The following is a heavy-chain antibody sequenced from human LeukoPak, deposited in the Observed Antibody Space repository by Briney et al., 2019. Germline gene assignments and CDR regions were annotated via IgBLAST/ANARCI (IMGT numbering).Heavy chain of an antibody. Sequence: SETLSLTCTVSGGSISSYYWSWIRQPPGKGLEWIGYIYYSGSTNYNPSLKSRVTISVDTSKNQFSLKLSSVTAADMAVYYCARVGYCSGGSCYEGRVGWFDPWGQGTLVTVSS. CDR1: GGSISSYY. V-gene: IGHV4-59*01. CDR2: IYYSGST. D-gene: IGHD2-15*01. CDR3: ARVGYCSGGSCYEGRVGWFDP. J-gene: IGHJ5*02.